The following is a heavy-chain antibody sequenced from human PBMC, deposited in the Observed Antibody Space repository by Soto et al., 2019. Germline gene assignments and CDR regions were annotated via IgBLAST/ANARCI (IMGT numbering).Heavy chain of an antibody. D-gene: IGHD3-10*01. J-gene: IGHJ4*02. V-gene: IGHV3-48*02. CDR1: GFTFSSYS. Sequence: GGSLRLSCAASGFTFSSYSMNWVRQAPGKGLEWVSYISSSSSTIYYADSVKGRFTISRDNAKNLLYLQMNSLRDEDTAVYYCASRPYGSGSFYWGQGTLVTVSS. CDR2: ISSSSSTI. CDR3: ASRPYGSGSFY.